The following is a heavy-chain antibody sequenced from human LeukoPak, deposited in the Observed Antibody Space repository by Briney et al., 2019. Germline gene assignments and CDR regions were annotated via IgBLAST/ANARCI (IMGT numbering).Heavy chain of an antibody. J-gene: IGHJ3*01. V-gene: IGHV3-9*01. CDR2: ISWDGRNM. CDR1: GFSLDDYA. D-gene: IGHD1-26*01. Sequence: GGSLRLSCAASGFSLDDYAMHWVRQAPGQGLEWVSSISWDGRNMAYAASVKGRFTISRDNAQNSLYLQMYSLKIEDTASYYCIKDMGFDLLKDAFDLWGQGMLVTVSS. CDR3: IKDMGFDLLKDAFDL.